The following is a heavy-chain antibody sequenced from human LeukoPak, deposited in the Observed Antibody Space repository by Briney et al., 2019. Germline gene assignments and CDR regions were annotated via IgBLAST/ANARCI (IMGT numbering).Heavy chain of an antibody. CDR3: ARRSSGSSASAFDI. CDR1: GGSISGYY. J-gene: IGHJ3*02. V-gene: IGHV4-4*07. CDR2: IYPTGTT. Sequence: PSENLSLTCTVSGGSISGYYWNWIRQAAGQGLEWIGHIYPTGTTNYSPSLKSRVTMSLDTSKNQFSLRLNSLTAADTAVYYCARRSSGSSASAFDILGQGTVVSVSS. D-gene: IGHD5-12*01.